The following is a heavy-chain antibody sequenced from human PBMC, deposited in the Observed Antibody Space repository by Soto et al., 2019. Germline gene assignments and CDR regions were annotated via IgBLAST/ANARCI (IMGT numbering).Heavy chain of an antibody. CDR1: GFTFSNAW. V-gene: IGHV3-15*07. CDR3: TTDFNEVSVAGPYYYYGMDV. D-gene: IGHD6-19*01. Sequence: PGGSLRLSCAASGFTFSNAWMNWVRQAPGKGLEWVGRIKSKTDGGTTDYAAPVKGRFTISRDDSKNTLYLQMNSLKTEDTAVYYFTTDFNEVSVAGPYYYYGMDVWGQGTTVTVSS. J-gene: IGHJ6*02. CDR2: IKSKTDGGTT.